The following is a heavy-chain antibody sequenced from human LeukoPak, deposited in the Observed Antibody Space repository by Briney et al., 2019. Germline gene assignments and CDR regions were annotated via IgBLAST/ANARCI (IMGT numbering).Heavy chain of an antibody. J-gene: IGHJ4*02. CDR3: ARRGFVIRSLLLVGFHKEAYYFDY. Sequence: GGSLRLSCAVSGHTFSNYDMRWVRQATGKGLEWVAGIGGSAGRRNYADHVKGRFTISRDNAKNTLYLQMSSLRAEDTAVYFCARRGFVIRSLLLVGFHKEAYYFDYWGQGALGTVSA. V-gene: IGHV3-23*01. CDR2: IGGSAGRR. D-gene: IGHD2-21*01. CDR1: GHTFSNYD.